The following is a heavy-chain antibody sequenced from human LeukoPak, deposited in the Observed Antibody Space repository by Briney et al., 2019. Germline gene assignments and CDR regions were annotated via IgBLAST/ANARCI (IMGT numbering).Heavy chain of an antibody. CDR2: ISSSSSTI. Sequence: PGGSLRLSCAASGFTFSSYSMNWVRQAPGKGLEWVSYISSSSSTIYYADSVKGRFTISRDNSKNTLYLQMNSLRAEDTAVYYCAKTYYYDSSGSFDYWGQGTLVTASS. CDR3: AKTYYYDSSGSFDY. CDR1: GFTFSSYS. V-gene: IGHV3-48*01. D-gene: IGHD3-22*01. J-gene: IGHJ4*02.